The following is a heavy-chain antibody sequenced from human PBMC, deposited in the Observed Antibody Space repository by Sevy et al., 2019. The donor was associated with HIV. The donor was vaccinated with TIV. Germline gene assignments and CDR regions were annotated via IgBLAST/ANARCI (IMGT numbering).Heavy chain of an antibody. V-gene: IGHV4-38-2*02. CDR2: MFISGTT. CDR3: ASLKYRACSSTNCYRRWFDS. J-gene: IGHJ5*01. Sequence: SETLSLTCTVTGDSITSNYYWGWIRQSPGKSLEWIGSMFISGTTSCNPSLASRVTISLATSKNHLSLNLSTVTAADTAGDYCASLKYRACSSTNCYRRWFDSWGQGTPVTVSS. D-gene: IGHD2-2*01. CDR1: GDSITSNYY.